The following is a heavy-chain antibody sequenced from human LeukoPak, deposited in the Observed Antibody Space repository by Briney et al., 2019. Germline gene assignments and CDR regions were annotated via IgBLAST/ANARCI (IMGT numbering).Heavy chain of an antibody. D-gene: IGHD3-16*01. CDR2: IYYSGST. Sequence: SETLSLTCTVSGGSISSYYWSWIRQPPGKGLEWIGYIYYSGSTNYNPSLKSRVTISVDTSKNQFSLKLSSVTAADTAVYYCAREVRLASSADWFDPWGQGTLVTVSS. V-gene: IGHV4-59*01. CDR1: GGSISSYY. CDR3: AREVRLASSADWFDP. J-gene: IGHJ5*02.